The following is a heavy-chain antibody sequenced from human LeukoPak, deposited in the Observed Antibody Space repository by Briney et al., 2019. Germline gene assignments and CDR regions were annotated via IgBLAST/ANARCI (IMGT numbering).Heavy chain of an antibody. CDR1: GFTVSSNY. V-gene: IGHV3-66*01. D-gene: IGHD4-17*01. J-gene: IGHJ4*02. Sequence: SWGSLRLSCAASGFTVSSNYMSWVRQAPGKGLEWVSVIYSGGSTYYADSVKGRFTISRDNSKNTLYLQMNSLRAEDTAVYYCAPWAPLQTTVTTSDSWGQGTLVTVSS. CDR3: APWAPLQTTVTTSDS. CDR2: IYSGGST.